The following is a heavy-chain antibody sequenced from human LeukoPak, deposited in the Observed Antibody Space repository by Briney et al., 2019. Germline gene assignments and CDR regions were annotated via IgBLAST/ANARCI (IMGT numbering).Heavy chain of an antibody. CDR2: INPSGGST. Sequence: GASVKVSCKASGYTFTSYYMHWVRQVPGQGLEWMGVINPSGGSTYYAQKFLGRVSMTSDTSTTRVYMELSSLRSEDTAIYYCARGSYGSDNTYYFYGMDVWGKGTTVTVSS. CDR1: GYTFTSYY. CDR3: ARGSYGSDNTYYFYGMDV. D-gene: IGHD3-10*01. V-gene: IGHV1-46*01. J-gene: IGHJ6*04.